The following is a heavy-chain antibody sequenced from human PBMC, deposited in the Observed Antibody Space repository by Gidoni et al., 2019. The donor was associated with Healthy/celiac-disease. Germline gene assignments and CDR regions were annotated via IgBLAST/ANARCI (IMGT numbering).Heavy chain of an antibody. CDR2: ISAYNGNT. V-gene: IGHV1-18*01. CDR1: GYTFTSYG. CDR3: ASLYCSGGSCYSNFDY. J-gene: IGHJ4*02. D-gene: IGHD2-15*01. Sequence: QVQLVQSGAEVKKPGASVKVSCKASGYTFTSYGISWVRQAPGQGLEWMGWISAYNGNTNYAEKLQGRVTMTTDTSTSTAYMELRSLRSDDTAVYYCASLYCSGGSCYSNFDYWGQGTLVTVSS.